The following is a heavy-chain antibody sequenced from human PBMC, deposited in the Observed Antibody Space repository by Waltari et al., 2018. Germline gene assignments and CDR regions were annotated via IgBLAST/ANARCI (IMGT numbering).Heavy chain of an antibody. Sequence: QVQLVQSVAEVKKPGSSVQVSCKASGGTFSRYAISWVRQAPGQGLEWMGGINPNSGGTNYAQKFQGRVTMTRDTSISTAYMELSRLRSDDTAVYYCARDQTGIFDYWGQGTLVTVSS. CDR2: INPNSGGT. J-gene: IGHJ4*02. D-gene: IGHD1-1*01. V-gene: IGHV1-2*02. CDR3: ARDQTGIFDY. CDR1: GGTFSRYA.